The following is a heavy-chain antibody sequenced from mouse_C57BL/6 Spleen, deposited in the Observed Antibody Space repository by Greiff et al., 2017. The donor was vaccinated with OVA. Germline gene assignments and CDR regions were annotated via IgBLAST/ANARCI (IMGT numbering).Heavy chain of an antibody. V-gene: IGHV2-6-1*01. J-gene: IGHJ4*01. CDR2: IWSDGST. CDR1: GFSLTSYG. CDR3: ARQSYGSSYGAMDY. D-gene: IGHD1-1*01. Sequence: QVQLKESGPGLVAPSQSLSITCTVSGFSLTSYGVHWVRQPPGKGLEWLVVIWSDGSTTYNSALKSRLSISKDNSKSQVFLKRNSLQTDDTAMYYCARQSYGSSYGAMDYWGQGTSVTVSS.